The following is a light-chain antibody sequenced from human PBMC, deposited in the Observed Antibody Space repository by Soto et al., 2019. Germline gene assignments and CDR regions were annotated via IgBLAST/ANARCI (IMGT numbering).Light chain of an antibody. Sequence: QSVLAPPASVSGSPGQSITISCTGTSSDGGGYNYVFWYQQHPDKAPKLILYDVSSRPSGISDRFSGSKSGNTASLTISGLQAEDEADYYCTSYTTGSTYVFGTGTKVTVL. CDR2: DVS. J-gene: IGLJ1*01. CDR1: SSDGGGYNY. V-gene: IGLV2-14*01. CDR3: TSYTTGSTYV.